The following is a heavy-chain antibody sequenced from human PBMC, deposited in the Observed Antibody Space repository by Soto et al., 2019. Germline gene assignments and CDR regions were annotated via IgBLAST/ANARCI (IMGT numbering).Heavy chain of an antibody. V-gene: IGHV4-34*01. CDR1: GGSFNGYY. Sequence: SETLSLTCAAYGGSFNGYYWSWIRQPPGKGLEWIGEINHSGSTNYNPSLKSRVTISVDTSKNQFSLKLSSVTAADTAVYYCARVSLTMVRGVPAIKTIDYWGQGTLVTVSS. D-gene: IGHD3-10*01. J-gene: IGHJ4*02. CDR3: ARVSLTMVRGVPAIKTIDY. CDR2: INHSGST.